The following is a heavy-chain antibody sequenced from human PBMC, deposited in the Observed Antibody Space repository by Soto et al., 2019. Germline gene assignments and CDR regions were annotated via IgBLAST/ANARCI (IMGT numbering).Heavy chain of an antibody. CDR2: IYSSVTT. CDR3: VRLPYYDSPPVTFDI. J-gene: IGHJ3*02. Sequence: PSETLSLTCTVSGGSIASSLNYWGWVRQPPGKGLEWIGSIYSSVTTYSNPSLKSRVTLSADTSKNQFFLRLSSVTAADTAIYYCVRLPYYDSPPVTFDIWGQGTVVTVSS. V-gene: IGHV4-39*01. D-gene: IGHD3-22*01. CDR1: GGSIASSLNY.